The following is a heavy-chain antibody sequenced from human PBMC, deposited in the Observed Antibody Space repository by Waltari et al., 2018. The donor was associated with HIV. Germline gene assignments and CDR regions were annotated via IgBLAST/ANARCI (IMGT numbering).Heavy chain of an antibody. CDR3: ARAGYCSSTSCIDYYYYGMDV. CDR1: GFTFSSYG. D-gene: IGHD2-2*01. Sequence: QVQLVESGGGVVQPGRSLRLSCAASGFTFSSYGMHWVRQAPGKGLEWVAVIWYDGSNKEYADSVKGRFTISRDNSKNTLYLQMNSLRAEDTAVYYCARAGYCSSTSCIDYYYYGMDVWGQGTTVTVSS. CDR2: IWYDGSNK. V-gene: IGHV3-33*01. J-gene: IGHJ6*02.